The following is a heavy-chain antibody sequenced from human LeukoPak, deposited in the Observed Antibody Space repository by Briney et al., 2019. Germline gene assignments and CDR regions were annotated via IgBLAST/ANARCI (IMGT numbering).Heavy chain of an antibody. J-gene: IGHJ3*02. V-gene: IGHV1-69*13. CDR1: GGTFSSYA. CDR2: IIPIFGTA. Sequence: ASVKVSCKASGGTFSSYAISWVRQAPGQGLEWMGGIIPIFGTANYAQKFQGRVTITADESTSTAYMELSSLRSEDTAVYYCARDSRYNWNYSVGDAFDIWGQGTMVTVSS. CDR3: ARDSRYNWNYSVGDAFDI. D-gene: IGHD1-7*01.